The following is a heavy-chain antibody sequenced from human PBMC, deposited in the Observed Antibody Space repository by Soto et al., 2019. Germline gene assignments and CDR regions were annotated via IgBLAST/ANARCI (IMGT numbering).Heavy chain of an antibody. V-gene: IGHV3-66*01. CDR1: GFTVSSNY. CDR2: IYSGGST. J-gene: IGHJ4*02. CDR3: SRGTKTNCSGGSCYYGMSDY. D-gene: IGHD2-15*01. Sequence: EVQLVESGGGLVQPGGSLRLSCAASGFTVSSNYMSWVRQAPGKGLEWVSVIYSGGSTYYADSVKGRFTISRDNSKNTLHLQMNCLRAEATAVYYCSRGTKTNCSGGSCYYGMSDYWGQGTLVTVSS.